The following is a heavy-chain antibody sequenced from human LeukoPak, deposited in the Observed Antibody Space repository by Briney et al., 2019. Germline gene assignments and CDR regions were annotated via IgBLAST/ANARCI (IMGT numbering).Heavy chain of an antibody. J-gene: IGHJ3*02. CDR2: ISSNGGST. CDR1: GFTFSTYA. CDR3: VVSYLYAFDI. Sequence: GGSLRLSCSASGFTFSTYAMHWVRQAPGKGLEYVSAISSNGGSTYYADSVKGRFTISRDNSKSTLYLQMSSLKAEDTAVYYCVVSYLYAFDIWGQGTMVTVSS. V-gene: IGHV3-64D*09. D-gene: IGHD5-18*01.